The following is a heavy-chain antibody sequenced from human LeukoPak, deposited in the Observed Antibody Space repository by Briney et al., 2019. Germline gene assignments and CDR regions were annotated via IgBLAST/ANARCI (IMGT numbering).Heavy chain of an antibody. CDR2: MNPNSGNT. CDR3: AREENLSSGWFPFDY. Sequence: GASVKVSCKASGYTFTSYDINWVRQAPGQGLEWMGWMNPNSGNTGYAQEFQGRVTMTRNTSIRTAYMELNSLRSEDTAVYYCAREENLSSGWFPFDYWGQGTLVTVSS. CDR1: GYTFTSYD. D-gene: IGHD6-19*01. V-gene: IGHV1-8*01. J-gene: IGHJ4*02.